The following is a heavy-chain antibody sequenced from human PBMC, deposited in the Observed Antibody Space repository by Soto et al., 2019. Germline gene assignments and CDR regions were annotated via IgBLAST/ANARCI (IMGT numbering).Heavy chain of an antibody. D-gene: IGHD1-20*01. Sequence: EVQLVESGGGLVQPGGSLRLSCAASGFTFRNYWMSWVRQAPGKGLEWVANMKQDGSEKEYVGSVKGRFTISRDNAKNSLYLQMNCLTTENTAVYYCARLITPRVLDSWGEGTLVTVPS. CDR2: MKQDGSEK. V-gene: IGHV3-7*05. CDR3: ARLITPRVLDS. J-gene: IGHJ4*02. CDR1: GFTFRNYW.